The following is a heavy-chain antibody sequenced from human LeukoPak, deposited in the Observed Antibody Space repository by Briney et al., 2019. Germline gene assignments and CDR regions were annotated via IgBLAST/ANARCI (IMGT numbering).Heavy chain of an antibody. V-gene: IGHV3-53*01. D-gene: IGHD3-22*01. CDR3: TRSGYRHPYHFDS. CDR2: LYTGGGT. J-gene: IGHJ4*02. Sequence: GGSLRLSCAASGFSVRTTYMSWVRQAPGKGLEWVSVLYTGGGTDHADSVKGRFIVSRDNSKNTLSLQMNRLRAEDTAIYYCTRSGYRHPYHFDSWGQGTLVIVSS. CDR1: GFSVRTTY.